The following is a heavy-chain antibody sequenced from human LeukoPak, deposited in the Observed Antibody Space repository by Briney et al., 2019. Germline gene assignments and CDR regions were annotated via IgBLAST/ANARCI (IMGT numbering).Heavy chain of an antibody. CDR3: ARRWIYYDSSGYHDF. D-gene: IGHD3-22*01. CDR1: TDSIGRYY. V-gene: IGHV4-59*01. CDR2: ISYSGGT. Sequence: PSETLSLTCSVSTDSIGRYYWSWIRQSPGKGLEWIGYISYSGGTKYNPSLKGRVTMSLDTSKNHFSLNLNSVTAADTAVYYCARRWIYYDSSGYHDFWGQGTLVTVSS. J-gene: IGHJ4*02.